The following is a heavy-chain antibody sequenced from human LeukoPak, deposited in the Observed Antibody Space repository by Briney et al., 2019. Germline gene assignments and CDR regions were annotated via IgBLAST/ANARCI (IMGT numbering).Heavy chain of an antibody. CDR2: INHSGST. D-gene: IGHD3-16*02. J-gene: IGHJ4*02. CDR3: ARGPYDYVWGSYRGKYYFDY. CDR1: GGSFSGYY. V-gene: IGHV4-34*01. Sequence: SETLSLTCAVYGGSFSGYYWSWIRQPPGKGLEWIGEINHSGSTNYNPSLKSRVTISVDTSKNQFSLKLGSVTAADTAVYYCARGPYDYVWGSYRGKYYFDYWGQGTLVTVSS.